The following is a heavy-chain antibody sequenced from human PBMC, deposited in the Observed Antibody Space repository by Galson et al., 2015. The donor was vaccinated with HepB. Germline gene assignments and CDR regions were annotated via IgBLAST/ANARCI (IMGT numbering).Heavy chain of an antibody. Sequence: GSISSSSYYWGWIRQPPGKGLEWIGSIYYSGSTNYNPSLKSRVTISVDTSKNQFSLKLRSVTAADTAMYYCARSQYCSSTSCYFRGAYGMDVWGQGTTVTVSS. CDR3: ARSQYCSSTSCYFRGAYGMDV. CDR2: IYYSGST. CDR1: GSISSSSYY. V-gene: IGHV4-39*07. J-gene: IGHJ6*02. D-gene: IGHD2-2*01.